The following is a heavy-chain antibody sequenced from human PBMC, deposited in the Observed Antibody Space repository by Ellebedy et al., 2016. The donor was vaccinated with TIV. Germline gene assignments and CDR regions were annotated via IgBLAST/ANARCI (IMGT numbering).Heavy chain of an antibody. CDR2: INSAGTST. Sequence: PGGSLRLSCAASGFTFSNYWMHWVRQPPGRGLVWVSRINSAGTSTAYAASVKGRFTISRDNAKNMLYLQMNSLTAEDTAVYYCASLPVVTSPHKNVDVWGQGTTVTVSS. J-gene: IGHJ6*02. CDR3: ASLPVVTSPHKNVDV. CDR1: GFTFSNYW. D-gene: IGHD2-21*02. V-gene: IGHV3-74*01.